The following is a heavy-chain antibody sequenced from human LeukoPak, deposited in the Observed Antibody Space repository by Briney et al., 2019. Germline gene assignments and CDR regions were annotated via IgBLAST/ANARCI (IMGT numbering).Heavy chain of an antibody. D-gene: IGHD2-2*01. V-gene: IGHV3-21*01. CDR1: GFTFTITT. CDR3: ARVVRRVNY. J-gene: IGHJ4*02. Sequence: GGSLRLFCADPGFTFTITTMNWVLQAPGRGLEWVSSISSTGNNIYYADSVKGRFTISRDNAKVSLYLEMNSLRAEDTAVYYCARVVRRVNYWGQGTLVTVSS. CDR2: ISSTGNNI.